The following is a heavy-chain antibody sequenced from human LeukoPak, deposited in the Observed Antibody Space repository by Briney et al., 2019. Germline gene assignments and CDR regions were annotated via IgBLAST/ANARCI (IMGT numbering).Heavy chain of an antibody. CDR3: AKNWGRGSDYLTH. Sequence: RGGSLRLSCAASGLTFSTYPMTWVRQAPGKGLEWVSTLTGSGGTTDYADSVRGRFTISRDNSKNTLHLQMNSLRAEDTAVYYCAKNWGRGSDYLTHWGQGTLVTVSS. CDR2: LTGSGGTT. CDR1: GLTFSTYP. D-gene: IGHD1-26*01. V-gene: IGHV3-23*01. J-gene: IGHJ4*02.